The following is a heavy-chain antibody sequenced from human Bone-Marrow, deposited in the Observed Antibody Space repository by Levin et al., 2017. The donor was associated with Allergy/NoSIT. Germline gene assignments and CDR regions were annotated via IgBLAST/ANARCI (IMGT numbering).Heavy chain of an antibody. CDR3: ARRGYCSTTNCYWYAFEI. D-gene: IGHD2-2*01. Sequence: GGSLRLSCEASGSNFPSYWIGWVRQMPGKGLEWMGSIFPDDSDTKYSPSFQGQVTFSADKSTSTAYLQWSSLKASDTAIYYCARRGYCSTTNCYWYAFEIWGQGTMVIVSS. J-gene: IGHJ3*02. V-gene: IGHV5-51*01. CDR1: GSNFPSYW. CDR2: IFPDDSDT.